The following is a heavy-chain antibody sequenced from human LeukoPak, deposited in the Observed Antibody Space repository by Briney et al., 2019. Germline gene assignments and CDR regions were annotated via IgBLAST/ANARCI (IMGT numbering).Heavy chain of an antibody. Sequence: GGSLRLSCATSGFPFSDFSMSWVRQAPGKGLERISTTNSGGTSTYYAESVKGRFTISRDNSKNTLYLRMSSLRVEDTAVYYCAKQSYARSLGEGGPGTLVSVSS. CDR1: GFPFSDFS. CDR2: TNSGGTST. J-gene: IGHJ4*02. V-gene: IGHV3-23*01. D-gene: IGHD2-8*01. CDR3: AKQSYARSLGE.